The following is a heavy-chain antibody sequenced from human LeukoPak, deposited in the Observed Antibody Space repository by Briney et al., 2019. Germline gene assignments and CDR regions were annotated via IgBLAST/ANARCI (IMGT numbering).Heavy chain of an antibody. CDR3: AKDRCSNGVGCYYYYMDV. Sequence: GGSLRLSCAASGFTFSNAWMSWVRQAPGKGLGWVAYIQYDGSNEQYADSVKGRFSISRDSSKNTLYLQMNSLRAEDTAVYYCAKDRCSNGVGCYYYYMDVWGKGTTVTISS. J-gene: IGHJ6*03. V-gene: IGHV3-30*02. CDR1: GFTFSNAW. CDR2: IQYDGSNE. D-gene: IGHD2-8*01.